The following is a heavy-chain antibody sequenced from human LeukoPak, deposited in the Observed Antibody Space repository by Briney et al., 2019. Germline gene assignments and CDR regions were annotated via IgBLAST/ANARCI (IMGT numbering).Heavy chain of an antibody. V-gene: IGHV1-69*06. D-gene: IGHD5-18*01. J-gene: IGHJ6*04. CDR2: IIPIFGTA. Sequence: GASVKVSCKASGGIFSSYAISWVRQAPGQGLEWMGGIIPIFGTANYAQKFQGRVTITADKSTSTAYMELSSLRSEDTAVYYCARDPGTTAMVRYGMDVWGKGTTVTVSS. CDR1: GGIFSSYA. CDR3: ARDPGTTAMVRYGMDV.